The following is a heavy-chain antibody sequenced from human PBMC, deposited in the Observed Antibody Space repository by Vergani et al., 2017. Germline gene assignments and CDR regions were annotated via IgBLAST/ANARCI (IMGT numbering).Heavy chain of an antibody. CDR1: GGSISSGSYY. D-gene: IGHD6-13*01. V-gene: IGHV4-61*02. CDR3: ARDPLYSNTWPFLLLDMDI. CDR2: FYTGGGT. J-gene: IGHJ6*02. Sequence: QVQLQESGPGLVRPSQTLSLTCTVSGGSISSGSYYWSWFRQPAGTGLEWIGRFYTGGGTSYNPSLKSRVTISVDTSKNQFSLQLSSVTAADTAVHYCARDPLYSNTWPFLLLDMDIWGQGTTVTVSS.